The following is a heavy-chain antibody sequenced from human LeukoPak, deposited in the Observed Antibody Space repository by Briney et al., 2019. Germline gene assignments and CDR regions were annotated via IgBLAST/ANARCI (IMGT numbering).Heavy chain of an antibody. Sequence: SVKVSCKASGGTFSSSGISWVRQAPGQGLEWMGGIIPIFGTVIYAQKFQGRVTITADASATTAYMQLSSLRSEDTAVYYCARDRNRLYSSSCYVYWSFDLWGRGTLVAVSS. CDR1: GGTFSSSG. V-gene: IGHV1-69*13. CDR3: ARDRNRLYSSSCYVYWSFDL. CDR2: IIPIFGTV. D-gene: IGHD6-13*01. J-gene: IGHJ2*01.